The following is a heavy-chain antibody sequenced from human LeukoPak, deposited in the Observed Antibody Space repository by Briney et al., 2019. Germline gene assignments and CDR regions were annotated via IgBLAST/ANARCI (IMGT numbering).Heavy chain of an antibody. Sequence: PGGSLRLSCAASGFTFSTYIMNWVRQAPGKGLEWVSSISRSSSYIYYADSVKGRFTITRDNAKNSLYLQMNSLRAEDTAVYYCAREDSSYGSGSSFDYWGQGTLVTVSS. D-gene: IGHD3-10*01. CDR1: GFTFSTYI. V-gene: IGHV3-21*01. J-gene: IGHJ4*02. CDR2: ISRSSSYI. CDR3: AREDSSYGSGSSFDY.